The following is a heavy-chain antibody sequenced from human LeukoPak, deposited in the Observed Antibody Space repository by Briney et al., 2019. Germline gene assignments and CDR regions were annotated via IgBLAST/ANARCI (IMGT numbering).Heavy chain of an antibody. J-gene: IGHJ4*02. CDR1: GGSFSGYY. D-gene: IGHD3-22*01. Sequence: PSETLSLTCVVYGGSFSGYYWSWIRQPPGKGLEWIGEINHSGSTNYNPSLKSRVTISVDTSKNQFSLKLSSVTAADTAVYYCASTPDYYYDSSGYLDYWGQGTLVTVSS. V-gene: IGHV4-34*01. CDR3: ASTPDYYYDSSGYLDY. CDR2: INHSGST.